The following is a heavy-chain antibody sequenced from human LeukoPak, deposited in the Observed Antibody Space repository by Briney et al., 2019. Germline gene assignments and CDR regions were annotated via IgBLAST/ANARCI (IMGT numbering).Heavy chain of an antibody. D-gene: IGHD1-1*01. CDR3: VRVGRSLHWNPDF. CDR1: GGSMSDYY. CDR2: ISYSGKS. V-gene: IGHV4-59*01. J-gene: IGHJ4*02. Sequence: PSETLSLTCTLSGGSMSDYYWGCIRQPPGKGLEWIGYISYSGKSNSNPSLKSRVTMSVDMSKNQFSLKLASVTAADTAVYYCVRVGRSLHWNPDFWGLGTLVTVSS.